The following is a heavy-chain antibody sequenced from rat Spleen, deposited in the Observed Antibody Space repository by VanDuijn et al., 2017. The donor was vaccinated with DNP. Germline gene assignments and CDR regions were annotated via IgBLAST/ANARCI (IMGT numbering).Heavy chain of an antibody. CDR3: ASYYYDGYWGDS. CDR2: IKAKSNNYAT. CDR1: GFTSRTAW. Sequence: EVQVLESGGGLFQPGNSLKLSCATSGFTSRTAWMYWYRQFPEKRLQWVARIKAKSNNYATDYTESVKGRFTISRDDSKSSIYLQMNSLKEEDTAIYYCASYYYDGYWGDSWGQGVMVTVSS. V-gene: IGHV6-6*01. D-gene: IGHD1-12*03. J-gene: IGHJ2*01.